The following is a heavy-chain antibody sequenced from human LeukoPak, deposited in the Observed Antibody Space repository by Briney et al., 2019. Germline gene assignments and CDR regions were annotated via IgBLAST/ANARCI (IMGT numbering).Heavy chain of an antibody. D-gene: IGHD3-16*02. CDR3: AKEYRGFDY. V-gene: IGHV3-23*01. CDR2: ISGSGGST. CDR1: GFTFNTYA. J-gene: IGHJ4*02. Sequence: GGSLRLSCAASGFTFNTYAMSWVRQAPGRGLEWVSTISGSGGSTYYADSVKGRFTISRDNSKNTLYLQMNSLRAEDTAVYYCAKEYRGFDYWGQGTLVTVSS.